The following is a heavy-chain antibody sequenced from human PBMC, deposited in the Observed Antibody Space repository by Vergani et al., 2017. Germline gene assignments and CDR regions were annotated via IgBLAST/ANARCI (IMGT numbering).Heavy chain of an antibody. Sequence: QVQLVQSGAEVKKPGASVKVSCKASGYTFTSYGISWVRQAPGQGLEWMGWISAYNGNTNYAQKLQGRVTMTTDTSTSTAYMELRSLRAEDTALYYCAKDSYVDYGGKEGFDYWGQGTLVTVSS. V-gene: IGHV1-18*01. D-gene: IGHD4-23*01. CDR2: ISAYNGNT. CDR3: AKDSYVDYGGKEGFDY. J-gene: IGHJ4*02. CDR1: GYTFTSYG.